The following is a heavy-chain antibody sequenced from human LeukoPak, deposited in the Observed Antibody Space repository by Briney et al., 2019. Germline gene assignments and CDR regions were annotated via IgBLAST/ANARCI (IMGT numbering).Heavy chain of an antibody. V-gene: IGHV3-48*02. D-gene: IGHD3-16*01. CDR3: ARPLGGNYYYNGMDV. CDR1: GFTFSDYN. J-gene: IGHJ6*02. Sequence: GGSLRLSCSASGFTFSDYNINWVRQAPGKGLEWVSYVSSDFNTIYYADSVKDRFTISRDKANNSLYLQMNSLRDDDTAVYYCARPLGGNYYYNGMDVWGQGTTVTVSS. CDR2: VSSDFNTI.